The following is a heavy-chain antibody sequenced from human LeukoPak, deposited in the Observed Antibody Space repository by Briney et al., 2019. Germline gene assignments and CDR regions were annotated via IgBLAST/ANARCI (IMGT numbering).Heavy chain of an antibody. CDR3: ARDWGSMGVRVTFRGVIVGD. D-gene: IGHD3-16*02. J-gene: IGHJ4*02. CDR1: GNMFITYG. CDR2: ISAYNGNT. Sequence: ASVKVSCKASGNMFITYGISWVRQAPGQGLEWMGWISAYNGNTNYAQKFQGRVTITTDESTSTAYMELRSLRSDDTAVYYCARDWGSMGVRVTFRGVIVGDWGQGTLVTVSS. V-gene: IGHV1-18*01.